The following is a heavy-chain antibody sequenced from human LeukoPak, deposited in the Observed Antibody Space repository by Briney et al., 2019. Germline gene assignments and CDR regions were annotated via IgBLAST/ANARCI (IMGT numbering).Heavy chain of an antibody. CDR1: GFTFSSYE. V-gene: IGHV3-7*01. CDR3: ARDEAINAFDI. Sequence: GGSLTLSCAASGFTFSSYEMNWVRQAPGKGLEWVANIKEDGSEKYYVDSVKGRFTISRDNAKNSLYLQMNSLRAEDTAMYYCARDEAINAFDIWGQGTMVTVSS. J-gene: IGHJ3*02. CDR2: IKEDGSEK.